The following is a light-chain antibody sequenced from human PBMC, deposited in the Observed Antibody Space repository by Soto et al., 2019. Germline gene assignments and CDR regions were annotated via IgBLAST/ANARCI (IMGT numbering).Light chain of an antibody. J-gene: IGKJ4*01. CDR1: QSINNC. CDR3: QQCYATPLT. V-gene: IGKV1-39*01. Sequence: DIPMTQSPSSLSASIGDRVTITCRASQSINNCLNWYRQKPGKAPKLLMYGASTLESGVPSRFSGSRSGTDFTLTFSSLQPEDSATYYCQQCYATPLTFGGGTKVEI. CDR2: GAS.